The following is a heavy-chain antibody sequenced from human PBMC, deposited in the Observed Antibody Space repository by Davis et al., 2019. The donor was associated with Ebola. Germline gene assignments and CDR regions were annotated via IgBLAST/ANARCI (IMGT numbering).Heavy chain of an antibody. D-gene: IGHD3-10*01. V-gene: IGHV1-46*01. CDR2: INPSGGTT. J-gene: IGHJ4*02. Sequence: ASVKVSCKASGYTLVSYYAHWVRQPPGQGLEWMGIINPSGGTTTYAQKFQGRVTMTRDTSTNALYMELSSLTSGDTAVYYCVRDLRGWGDFDYWGQGTLVTVSS. CDR1: GYTLVSYY. CDR3: VRDLRGWGDFDY.